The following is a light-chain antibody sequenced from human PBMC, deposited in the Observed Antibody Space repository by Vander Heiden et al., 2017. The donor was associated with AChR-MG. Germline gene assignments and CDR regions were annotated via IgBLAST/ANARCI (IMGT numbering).Light chain of an antibody. CDR1: SSEVGSYNL. CDR3: CSYAGSSTFDVV. J-gene: IGLJ2*01. Sequence: QSALTHPASVSGSPGQSITITGTGTSSEVGSYNLDSWYQQHPGKAPKLMIYEGSKRPSGVSNRFSGSKSGNTASLTISGLQAEDEADYYCCSYAGSSTFDVVFGGGTKLTVL. V-gene: IGLV2-23*03. CDR2: EGS.